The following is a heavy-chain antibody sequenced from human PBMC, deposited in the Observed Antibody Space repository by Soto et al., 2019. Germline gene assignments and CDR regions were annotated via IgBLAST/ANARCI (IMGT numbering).Heavy chain of an antibody. D-gene: IGHD4-17*01. CDR1: GFTFSSYA. J-gene: IGHJ6*02. V-gene: IGHV3-23*01. CDR3: AKDLDYGDYSKYYYYGMDV. Sequence: GGSLRLSCAASGFTFSSYAMSWVRQAPGKGLEWVSAISGSGGSTYYADSVKGRFTISRDNSKNTLYLQMNSLRAEGTAVYYCAKDLDYGDYSKYYYYGMDVWGQGTTVTVSS. CDR2: ISGSGGST.